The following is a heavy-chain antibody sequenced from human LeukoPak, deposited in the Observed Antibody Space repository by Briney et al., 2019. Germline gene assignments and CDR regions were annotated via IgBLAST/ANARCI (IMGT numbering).Heavy chain of an antibody. Sequence: GGSLRLSCAASRFTFNSFGMSWVRQAAGKRLEWVSSISASGGSTFYADSVKGRFTISRDNSKNTLFLQMYGLRAEDTAVYYCVKGPRGDTTVTLPAALHWGQGTLVTVSS. D-gene: IGHD4-11*01. CDR2: ISASGGST. J-gene: IGHJ4*02. CDR3: VKGPRGDTTVTLPAALH. CDR1: RFTFNSFG. V-gene: IGHV3-23*01.